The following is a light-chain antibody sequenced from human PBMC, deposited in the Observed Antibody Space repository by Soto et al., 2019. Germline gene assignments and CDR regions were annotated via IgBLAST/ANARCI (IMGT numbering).Light chain of an antibody. Sequence: EIVLTQSPGTLSLSPGDRATLSCRASQSVKNNYLVWYQQKVGQAPRLLMSGASSWATGIPDRFSGSGSGTDFTLTISRLEPEDFAVYYCQQYGSSPTFGQGTRLEIK. CDR2: GAS. V-gene: IGKV3-20*01. CDR1: QSVKNNY. J-gene: IGKJ5*01. CDR3: QQYGSSPT.